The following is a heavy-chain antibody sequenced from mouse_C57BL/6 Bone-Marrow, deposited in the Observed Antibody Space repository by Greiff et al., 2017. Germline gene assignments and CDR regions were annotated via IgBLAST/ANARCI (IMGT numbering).Heavy chain of an antibody. J-gene: IGHJ3*01. D-gene: IGHD2-1*01. CDR2: INPYNGGT. CDR1: GYTFTDYY. CDR3: ASGNYGNYGGFAY. Sequence: VQLQQSGPVLVKPGASVKMSCKASGYTFTDYYMNWVKQSHGKSLEWIGVINPYNGGTSYNQKFKSKATLTVDKPSSTAYMQLSSLTSEDSAVYYCASGNYGNYGGFAYWGQGTLVTVSA. V-gene: IGHV1-19*01.